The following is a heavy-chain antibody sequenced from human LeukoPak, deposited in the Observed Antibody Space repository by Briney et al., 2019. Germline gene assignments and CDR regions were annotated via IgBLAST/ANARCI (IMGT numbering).Heavy chain of an antibody. CDR1: GYTFTGYY. J-gene: IGHJ4*02. CDR2: INPNSGGT. D-gene: IGHD3-10*01. Sequence: ASVKVSCKASGYTFTGYYMHWVRQAPGQGLEWMGWINPNSGGTNYAQKFQGRVTMTRDTSISTAYMELSRLRSDDTAVYYCARRSALLWFGELSSTLDYWGQGTLVTVSS. V-gene: IGHV1-2*02. CDR3: ARRSALLWFGELSSTLDY.